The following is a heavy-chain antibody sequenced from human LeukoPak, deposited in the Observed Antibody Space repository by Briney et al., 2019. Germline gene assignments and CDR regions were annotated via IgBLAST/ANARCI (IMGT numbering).Heavy chain of an antibody. CDR1: GFTFSSYA. CDR2: IKQDGSEK. D-gene: IGHD3-22*01. V-gene: IGHV3-7*01. J-gene: IGHJ4*02. CDR3: AASSGSDY. Sequence: GGSLRLSCAASGFTFSSYAMSWVRQAPGKGLEWVANIKQDGSEKYYVDSVKGRFTISRDNAKNSLYLQMNSLRAEDTAVYYCAASSGSDYWGQGTLVTVSS.